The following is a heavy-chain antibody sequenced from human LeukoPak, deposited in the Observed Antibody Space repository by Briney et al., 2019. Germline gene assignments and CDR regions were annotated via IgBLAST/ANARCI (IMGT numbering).Heavy chain of an antibody. CDR3: AREMSGSNDALDI. Sequence: GGSLRLSCAASGFTLSTYDMHWVRQPTGESLEWVSIFYRGGDTYYPNSVKGRFNIFRDDVKNSLYLQMNSLRAEDTAVYYCAREMSGSNDALDIWGQGTLVTVSS. J-gene: IGHJ3*02. CDR2: FYRGGDT. V-gene: IGHV3-13*01. D-gene: IGHD3-10*01. CDR1: GFTLSTYD.